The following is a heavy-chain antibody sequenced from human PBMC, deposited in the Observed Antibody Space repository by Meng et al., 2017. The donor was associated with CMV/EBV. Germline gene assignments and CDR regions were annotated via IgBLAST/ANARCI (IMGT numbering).Heavy chain of an antibody. Sequence: GGSLRPSCPVSGSTFSSYEMNWVRQAPGKGLGWVSSISSSGSTIYYADSVKGRFTISRDNPKNPLYLQMNSLRTEDKAVYYCARDRTMIVNGMDVWGQGTTVTVSS. D-gene: IGHD3-22*01. CDR1: GSTFSSYE. CDR3: ARDRTMIVNGMDV. V-gene: IGHV3-48*03. J-gene: IGHJ6*02. CDR2: ISSSGSTI.